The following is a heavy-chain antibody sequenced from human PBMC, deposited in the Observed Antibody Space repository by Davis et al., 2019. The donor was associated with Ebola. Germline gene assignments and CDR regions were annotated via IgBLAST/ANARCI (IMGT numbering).Heavy chain of an antibody. CDR3: ASYAGTGAALYGMDV. D-gene: IGHD1-26*01. CDR2: MNPNSGNT. CDR1: GYTFTSYD. V-gene: IGHV1-8*01. J-gene: IGHJ6*02. Sequence: ASVKVSCKASGYTFTSYDINWVRQATGQGLEWMGWMNPNSGNTGYAQKFQGRVTMTRNTSISTAYMELRSLRSEDTAVYYCASYAGTGAALYGMDVWGQGTTVTVSS.